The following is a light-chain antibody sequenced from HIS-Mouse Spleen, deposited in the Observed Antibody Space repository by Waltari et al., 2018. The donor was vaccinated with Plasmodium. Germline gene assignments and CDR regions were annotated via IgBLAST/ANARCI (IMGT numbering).Light chain of an antibody. CDR1: KSVSNN. CDR3: QQYNNWPFT. J-gene: IGKJ3*01. V-gene: IGKV3-15*01. CDR2: GAS. Sequence: EIVMTQSPATLSVSPGERATLSCRASKSVSNNLAWYQQKHGQAPRLLIYGASPRTTGIPARFSGGGSGTEFTLTISSLQSEDFAVYYCQQYNNWPFTFGPGTKVDIQ.